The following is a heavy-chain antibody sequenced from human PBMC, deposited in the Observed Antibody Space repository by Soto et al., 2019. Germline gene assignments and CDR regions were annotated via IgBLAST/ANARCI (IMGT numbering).Heavy chain of an antibody. CDR2: MNTKDGNT. CDR1: GYVCTSFD. CDR3: ARGGAYYYDTRVYYYGPYFAY. D-gene: IGHD3-22*01. V-gene: IGHV1-8*01. J-gene: IGHJ4*02. Sequence: QVQLVQSGAEVKKPGASVKVSCKASGYVCTSFDVNWVRQAPGQGLEWMGWMNTKDGNTGYAEKFQGKVTMTRNTAVRPAHLELRSLRSEDTCVYYCARGGAYYYDTRVYYYGPYFAYWGQGTLVTVSS.